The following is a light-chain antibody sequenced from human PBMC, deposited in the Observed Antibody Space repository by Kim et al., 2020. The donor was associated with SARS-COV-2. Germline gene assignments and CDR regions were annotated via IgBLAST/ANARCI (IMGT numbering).Light chain of an antibody. Sequence: ATINCKSSQSVLFSANNKNYLAWYQQKPGQPPKLLIYWASTRESGVPDRFSGSGSGTDFTLTISSLQAEDVEVYYCQQYYTTPLAFGQGTKVDIK. CDR3: QQYYTTPLA. V-gene: IGKV4-1*01. J-gene: IGKJ1*01. CDR2: WAS. CDR1: QSVLFSANNKNY.